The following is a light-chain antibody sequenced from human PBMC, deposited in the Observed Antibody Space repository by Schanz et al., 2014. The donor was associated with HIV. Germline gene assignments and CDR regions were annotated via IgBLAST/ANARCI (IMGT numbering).Light chain of an antibody. V-gene: IGLV1-44*01. J-gene: IGLJ2*01. Sequence: QSVLTQPPSVSGTPGQRVTISCSGSTSNIGRYTVNWYQHLPGTAPKFLIYSNSQRPSGVPDRFSGSESGTSASLAISGLRSDDEAHYYCATWDDSLNGVVFGGGTKLTVL. CDR2: SNS. CDR1: TSNIGRYT. CDR3: ATWDDSLNGVV.